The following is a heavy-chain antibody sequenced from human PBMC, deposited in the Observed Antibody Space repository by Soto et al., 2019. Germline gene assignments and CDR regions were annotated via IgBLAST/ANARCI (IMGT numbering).Heavy chain of an antibody. D-gene: IGHD3-9*01. CDR1: GYSFTSYW. J-gene: IGHJ4*02. Sequence: GESLKISCKGSGYSFTSYWIGWVRQMPGKGLEWMGRIDPSDSYTNYSPSFQGHVTISADKSISTAYLQWSSLKASDTAMYYCARRGRYFDWFPDYWGQGTLVTVSS. V-gene: IGHV5-10-1*01. CDR3: ARRGRYFDWFPDY. CDR2: IDPSDSYT.